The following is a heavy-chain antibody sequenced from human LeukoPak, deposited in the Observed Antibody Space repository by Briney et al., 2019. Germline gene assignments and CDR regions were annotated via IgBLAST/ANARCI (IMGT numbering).Heavy chain of an antibody. Sequence: PSETLSLTCAVSGGSISGRYGSWIRQPPGKGLEWIANWRYDGSPNYTPSLESRATISLDTSKNQFSLRLTSVTAADTAVYYCVVTQKWLAFDYWGQGILVTVSS. CDR3: VVTQKWLAFDY. J-gene: IGHJ4*02. V-gene: IGHV4-59*08. CDR1: GGSISGRY. D-gene: IGHD6-19*01. CDR2: WRYDGSP.